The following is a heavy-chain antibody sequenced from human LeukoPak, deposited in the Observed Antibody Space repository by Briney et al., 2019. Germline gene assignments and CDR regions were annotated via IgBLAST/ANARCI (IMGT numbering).Heavy chain of an antibody. Sequence: ASVKVSCKASGCTFTSYDINWVRQATGQGLEWMGWMNPNSGNTGYAQKFQGRVTMTRNTSISTAYMELSSLRSEDTAVYYCARADSSSWYGSLSHYYYYYMDVWGKGTTVTVSS. CDR3: ARADSSSWYGSLSHYYYYYMDV. D-gene: IGHD6-13*01. V-gene: IGHV1-8*01. J-gene: IGHJ6*03. CDR1: GCTFTSYD. CDR2: MNPNSGNT.